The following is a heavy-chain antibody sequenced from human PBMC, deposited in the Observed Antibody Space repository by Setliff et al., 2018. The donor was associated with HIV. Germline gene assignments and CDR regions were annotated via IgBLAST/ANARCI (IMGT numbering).Heavy chain of an antibody. CDR1: GFTFTSYW. J-gene: IGHJ6*04. V-gene: IGHV3-7*01. D-gene: IGHD3-3*02. Sequence: GGSLRLSCAASGFTFTSYWMIWVRQAPGKGLEWVANINQDGSEKNYVDSVKGRFTISRDNAKNSLYLQMDSLRVEDTTVYYCTRKLAPGHGMDVWGKGTTVTVSS. CDR2: INQDGSEK. CDR3: TRKLAPGHGMDV.